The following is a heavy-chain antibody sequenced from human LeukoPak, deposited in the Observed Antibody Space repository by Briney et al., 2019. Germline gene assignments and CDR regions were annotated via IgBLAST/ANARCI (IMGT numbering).Heavy chain of an antibody. V-gene: IGHV1-69*13. D-gene: IGHD3-22*01. CDR2: IIPIFGTA. J-gene: IGHJ1*01. CDR3: ASPPITQVVTQYFQH. Sequence: SVKLSCKASGGTFSSYAISWVRLAPGQGLEWMGGIIPIFGTANYAQKFQGRVTITADESTSTAYMELSSLRSEDTAVYYCASPPITQVVTQYFQHWGQGTLVTVSS. CDR1: GGTFSSYA.